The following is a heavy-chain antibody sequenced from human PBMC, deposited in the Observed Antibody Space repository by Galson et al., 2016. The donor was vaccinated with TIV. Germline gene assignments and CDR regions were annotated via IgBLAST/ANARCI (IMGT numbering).Heavy chain of an antibody. D-gene: IGHD3-3*01. CDR1: GDSISRGAFY. J-gene: IGHJ3*02. V-gene: IGHV4-61*02. Sequence: TLSLTCTVSGDSISRGAFYWSWLRQPAGKGLEWIGFIYTSGSTDYNPSLKSRVTISVDKSRTQFSPKLSSVTAEDTAVYYCARERLGSGYPITSDAFDIWGQGTLVTVSS. CDR3: ARERLGSGYPITSDAFDI. CDR2: IYTSGST.